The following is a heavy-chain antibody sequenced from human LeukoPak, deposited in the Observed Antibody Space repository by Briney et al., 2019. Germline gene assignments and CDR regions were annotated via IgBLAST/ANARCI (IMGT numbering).Heavy chain of an antibody. CDR2: ISYEGRTM. V-gene: IGHV3-30*04. CDR1: EFTFSSYA. D-gene: IGHD2-2*01. J-gene: IGHJ4*02. Sequence: GGSLRLSCAASEFTFSSYAMHWVRQAPGKGLEWLAVISYEGRTMYYADSVKGRFTISRDNSRNTLFLQMNSLSPDDTAVYYCAKEGTAQISTWYDNWGQGTLVTVSS. CDR3: AKEGTAQISTWYDN.